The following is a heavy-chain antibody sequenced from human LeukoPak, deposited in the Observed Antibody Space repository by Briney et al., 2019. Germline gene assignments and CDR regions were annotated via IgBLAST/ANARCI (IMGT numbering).Heavy chain of an antibody. CDR2: MNPNSGNT. D-gene: IGHD2-2*01. J-gene: IGHJ5*02. CDR1: GDTFTSYD. Sequence: ASVKVSCKASGDTFTSYDINWVRQATGQGLEWMGWMNPNSGNTGYAQKFQGRVTMTRNTSISTAYMELSSLRSEDTAVYYCARGLGGYCSSTSCYNWFDPWGQGTLVTVSS. CDR3: ARGLGGYCSSTSCYNWFDP. V-gene: IGHV1-8*01.